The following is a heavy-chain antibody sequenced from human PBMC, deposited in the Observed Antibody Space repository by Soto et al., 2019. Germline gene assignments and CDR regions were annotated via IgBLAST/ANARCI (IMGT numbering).Heavy chain of an antibody. Sequence: GASVKVSCKASGYTFTSYGISWVRQAPGQGLEWMGWISAYNGNTNYAQKLQGRVTMTIDTSTSTAYMELRSLRSDDTAVYYCARDFVILSRGSYDGFDYWGQGTRVNVSS. J-gene: IGHJ4*02. D-gene: IGHD1-26*01. CDR3: ARDFVILSRGSYDGFDY. V-gene: IGHV1-18*01. CDR1: GYTFTSYG. CDR2: ISAYNGNT.